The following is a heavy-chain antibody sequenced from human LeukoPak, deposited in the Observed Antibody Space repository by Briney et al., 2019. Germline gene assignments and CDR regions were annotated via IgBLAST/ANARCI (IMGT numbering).Heavy chain of an antibody. V-gene: IGHV1-18*01. CDR3: AREGPMIAPHGYWYFDL. Sequence: ASVKVSCKASGYTFTSYGISGVRQAPGQGLEWMGWISAYNGNTNYAQKLQGRVTMTTDTSTSTAYMELRSLRSDDTAVYYCAREGPMIAPHGYWYFDLWGRGSLVTVSS. D-gene: IGHD3-22*01. CDR2: ISAYNGNT. J-gene: IGHJ2*01. CDR1: GYTFTSYG.